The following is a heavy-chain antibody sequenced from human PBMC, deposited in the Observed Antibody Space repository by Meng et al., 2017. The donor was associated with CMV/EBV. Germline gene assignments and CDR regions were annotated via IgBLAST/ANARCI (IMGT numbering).Heavy chain of an antibody. V-gene: IGHV1-69*05. CDR1: GGTFSSYA. Sequence: SVKVSCKASGGTFSSYAISWVRQAPGQGLGWMGGIIPIFGTANYAQKFQGRVTITTDESTSTAYMELSSLRSEDTAVYYCASYEDPSYYDFWSGYYSRNRRRQAGYYYYYGMDVWGQGTTVTVSS. CDR3: ASYEDPSYYDFWSGYYSRNRRRQAGYYYYYGMDV. D-gene: IGHD3-3*01. J-gene: IGHJ6*02. CDR2: IIPIFGTA.